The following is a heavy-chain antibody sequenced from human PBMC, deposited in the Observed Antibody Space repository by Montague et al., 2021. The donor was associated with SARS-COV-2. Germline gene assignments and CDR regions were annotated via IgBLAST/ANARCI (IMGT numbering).Heavy chain of an antibody. CDR2: MHYSGIT. CDR1: GDSISSSSYY. J-gene: IGHJ4*02. D-gene: IGHD5-24*01. Sequence: SETLSLTCTVSGDSISSSSYYWGWIRQPPGKGLEWIGSMHYSGITYNNPSLKNRVTMSVDTSKNQFSLKLSSVTAADTAVYYCVRDGYTHVDYWGQGTLVTVSS. CDR3: VRDGYTHVDY. V-gene: IGHV4-39*02.